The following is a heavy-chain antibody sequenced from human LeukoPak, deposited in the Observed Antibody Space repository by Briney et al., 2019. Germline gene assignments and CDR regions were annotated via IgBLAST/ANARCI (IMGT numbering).Heavy chain of an antibody. D-gene: IGHD4-23*01. Sequence: SVKVSCKASGGTFSSYAISWVRQAPGQGLEWMGGIIPIFGTANYAQKFQGRVTITTDESTSTAYMELSSLRSEDTAVYYCARGGLRWNKGSFDYRGQGTLVTVSS. V-gene: IGHV1-69*05. CDR1: GGTFSSYA. J-gene: IGHJ4*02. CDR3: ARGGLRWNKGSFDY. CDR2: IIPIFGTA.